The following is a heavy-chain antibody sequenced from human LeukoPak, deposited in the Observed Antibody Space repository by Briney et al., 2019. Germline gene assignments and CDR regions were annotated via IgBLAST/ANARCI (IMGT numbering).Heavy chain of an antibody. CDR2: INHSGST. CDR3: ARVDPNRYYFDY. Sequence: SETLSLTCAVYGGSFSGYYWSWIRQPRGKGLEWIGEINHSGSTNYNPSLKSRVTISVDTSKNQFSLKLSSVTAADTAVYYCARVDPNRYYFDYWGQGTLVTVSS. D-gene: IGHD2-2*03. J-gene: IGHJ4*02. V-gene: IGHV4-34*01. CDR1: GGSFSGYY.